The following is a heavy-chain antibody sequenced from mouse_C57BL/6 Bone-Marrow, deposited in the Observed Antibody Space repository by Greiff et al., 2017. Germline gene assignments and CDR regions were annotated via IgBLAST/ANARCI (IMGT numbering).Heavy chain of an antibody. Sequence: VKLMESGPELVKPGASVKISCKASGYAFSSSWMNWVKQRPGKGLEWIGRIYPGDGDTNYNGKFKGKATLTADKSSSTAYMQLSSLTSEDSAVYFCAPGNAMDYWGQGTSVTVSS. J-gene: IGHJ4*01. V-gene: IGHV1-82*01. CDR2: IYPGDGDT. CDR1: GYAFSSSW. CDR3: APGNAMDY. D-gene: IGHD1-1*01.